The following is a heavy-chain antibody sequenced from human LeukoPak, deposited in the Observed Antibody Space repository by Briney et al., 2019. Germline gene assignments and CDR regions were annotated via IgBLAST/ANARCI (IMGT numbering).Heavy chain of an antibody. Sequence: SETLSLTCTVSGYSISSGYYWGWIRQPSGKGLEWIGSIYHSGSTYYNPSLKSRVTISVDTSKNQFSLKLSSVTAADTAVYYCARAEYCSSTSCYKFSFDYWGQGTLVTVSS. CDR2: IYHSGST. D-gene: IGHD2-2*02. V-gene: IGHV4-38-2*02. CDR3: ARAEYCSSTSCYKFSFDY. CDR1: GYSISSGYY. J-gene: IGHJ4*02.